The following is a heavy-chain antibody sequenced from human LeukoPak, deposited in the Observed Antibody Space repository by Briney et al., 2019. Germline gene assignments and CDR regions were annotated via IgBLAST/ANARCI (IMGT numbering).Heavy chain of an antibody. CDR2: ISSSGSTI. V-gene: IGHV3-48*03. CDR3: ARDSTYSGSPGYFDY. J-gene: IGHJ4*02. D-gene: IGHD1-26*01. CDR1: GFTFSSYE. Sequence: GGSLRLSCAASGFTFSSYEMNWVRQAPGKGLEWVSYISSSGSTIYYADSVKGRFTISRDTAKNSLYLQMNRLRAEDTAVYYCARDSTYSGSPGYFDYWGQGTLVTVSS.